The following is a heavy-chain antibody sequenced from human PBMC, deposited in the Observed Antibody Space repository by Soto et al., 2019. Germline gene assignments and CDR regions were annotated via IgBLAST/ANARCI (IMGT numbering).Heavy chain of an antibody. CDR3: ARAEMSSGWFNFDY. J-gene: IGHJ4*02. CDR1: GGTFTSYD. V-gene: IGHV1-8*01. Sequence: QVQLVQSGAEVKKPGSSVKVSCKASGGTFTSYDINWVRQATGQGLEWMGWMNPNSGNTGYAQKFQGRVTMTRNTSISTAYMELSSLRSEDTAVYYCARAEMSSGWFNFDYWGQGTLVTVSS. CDR2: MNPNSGNT. D-gene: IGHD6-19*01.